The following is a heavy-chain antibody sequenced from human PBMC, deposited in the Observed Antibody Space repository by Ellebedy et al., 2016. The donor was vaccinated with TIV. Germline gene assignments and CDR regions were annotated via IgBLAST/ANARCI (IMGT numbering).Heavy chain of an antibody. V-gene: IGHV1-46*01. CDR3: ARGSKDDFRLEGLPFDY. D-gene: IGHD3-3*01. Sequence: ASVKVSXXASGYTFTSYAMHWVRQAPGQRLEWMGIINPSGGSTSYAQKFQGRVTMTRDTSTSTAYMELRSLRSDDTAVYYCARGSKDDFRLEGLPFDYWGQGTLVTVSS. CDR2: INPSGGST. J-gene: IGHJ4*02. CDR1: GYTFTSYA.